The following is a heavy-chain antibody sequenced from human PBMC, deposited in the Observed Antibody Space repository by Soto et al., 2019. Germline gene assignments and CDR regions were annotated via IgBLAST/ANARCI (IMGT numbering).Heavy chain of an antibody. Sequence: SETLSLTCTVSGGSISSGGCYWSWIRQHPGKGLEWIGYIFYSGSTSYNPSLRSRISISVDTSKNQFSLKLTSVTAADTAVYYCARELYDPLTGYSQFDYWGQRSLVTVSS. V-gene: IGHV4-31*03. CDR1: GGSISSGGCY. CDR3: ARELYDPLTGYSQFDY. D-gene: IGHD3-9*01. J-gene: IGHJ4*02. CDR2: IFYSGST.